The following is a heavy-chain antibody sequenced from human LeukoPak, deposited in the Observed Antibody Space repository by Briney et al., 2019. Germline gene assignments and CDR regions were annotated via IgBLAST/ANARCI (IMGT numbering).Heavy chain of an antibody. Sequence: SETLSLTCSVSGGSISSGGYYWSWIRQHPGKGLEWIGYIYYSGSTYYNPSLKSRVTISVDTSKNQFSLKLSSVTAADTAVYYCAREALVWGYYYYGMDAWGKGTTVTVSS. J-gene: IGHJ6*04. V-gene: IGHV4-31*03. CDR1: GGSISSGGYY. D-gene: IGHD6-13*01. CDR3: AREALVWGYYYYGMDA. CDR2: IYYSGST.